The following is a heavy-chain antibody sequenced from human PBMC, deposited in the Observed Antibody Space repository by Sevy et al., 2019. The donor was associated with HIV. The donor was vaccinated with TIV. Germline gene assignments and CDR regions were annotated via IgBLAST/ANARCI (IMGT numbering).Heavy chain of an antibody. CDR3: AKGTLVVPAVIYYYYGMDV. V-gene: IGHV3-23*01. D-gene: IGHD2-2*02. CDR2: ISHSGGST. J-gene: IGHJ6*02. CDR1: GFTFSSYA. Sequence: GGSLRLSCAASGFTFSSYAMNWVRQAPGKGLEWVSAISHSGGSTYYANSVKGRFTISRDNSKNTLYLQVNSLRAEDTAVYYCAKGTLVVPAVIYYYYGMDVWGQGTTVTVSS.